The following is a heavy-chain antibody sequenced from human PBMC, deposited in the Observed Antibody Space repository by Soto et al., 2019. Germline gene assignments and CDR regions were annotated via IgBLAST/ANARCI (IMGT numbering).Heavy chain of an antibody. CDR2: IYYSGKT. CDR3: AKNLPRTGRFDY. Sequence: SETLPLSCSLSGASITGTTCFWAWIRQPPGKGLEWVCSIYYSGKTHYNPSLKSRTTISVDMSRNQFSLQVSSVNAADTAVYYCAKNLPRTGRFDYWGQGTVVTVSS. J-gene: IGHJ4*02. V-gene: IGHV4-39*01. CDR1: GASITGTTCF.